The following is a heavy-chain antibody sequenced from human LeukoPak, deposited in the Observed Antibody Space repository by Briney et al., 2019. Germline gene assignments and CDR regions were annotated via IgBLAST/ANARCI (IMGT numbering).Heavy chain of an antibody. Sequence: PGGSLRLSCAASGFTFSSYGMHWVRQAPAKGLEWAAFIRYDESKTFYGDSVKGRFTVSRDNSKNTLYLQMNSLRAEDTAVYYCAKSHLPNSYSGTYYCDYWGQGTQVTVSS. CDR2: IRYDESKT. V-gene: IGHV3-30*02. J-gene: IGHJ4*02. D-gene: IGHD1-26*01. CDR3: AKSHLPNSYSGTYYCDY. CDR1: GFTFSSYG.